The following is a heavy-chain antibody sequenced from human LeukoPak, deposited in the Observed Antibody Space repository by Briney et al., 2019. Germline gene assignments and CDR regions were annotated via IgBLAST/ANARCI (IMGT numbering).Heavy chain of an antibody. CDR3: ARDAGTTRGHTIDY. CDR2: INPNSGGT. CDR1: GYTFTGYY. Sequence: ASVKVSCKASGYTFTGYYMHWVRQAPGQGLEWMGWINPNSGGTNYAQKFQGRVTMTRDTSISTAYMELSRLRSDDTAVYYCARDAGTTRGHTIDYWGQGTLVTVSS. D-gene: IGHD1-1*01. V-gene: IGHV1-2*02. J-gene: IGHJ4*02.